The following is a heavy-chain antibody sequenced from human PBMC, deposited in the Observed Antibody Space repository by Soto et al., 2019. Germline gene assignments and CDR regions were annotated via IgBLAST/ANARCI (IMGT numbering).Heavy chain of an antibody. Sequence: SETLSLTCTVSGGAVRGDNYYWNWIRETPGKGLEWIGYFYYGGSSNYNPSLQSRVTISADTSKSQFSLNLSSVTAADTAIYYCARGLVSRSSLDAFYIWGPGIRVTVSS. CDR3: ARGLVSRSSLDAFYI. CDR2: FYYGGSS. CDR1: GGAVRGDNYY. V-gene: IGHV4-61*01. J-gene: IGHJ3*02. D-gene: IGHD6-13*01.